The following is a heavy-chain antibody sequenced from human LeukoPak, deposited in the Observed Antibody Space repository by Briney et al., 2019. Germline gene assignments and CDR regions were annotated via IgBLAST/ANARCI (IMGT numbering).Heavy chain of an antibody. J-gene: IGHJ6*02. D-gene: IGHD3-3*01. V-gene: IGHV4-59*01. CDR2: IYYSGST. Sequence: SETLSLTCTVSGVSISSYYWSWIRQPPGKGLEWIGYIYYSGSTNYNPSLKSRVTISVDTSKNQFSLKLSSVTAADTAVYYCARARVDFWSGYYLSYYYYYYGMDVWGQGTTVTVSS. CDR1: GVSISSYY. CDR3: ARARVDFWSGYYLSYYYYYYGMDV.